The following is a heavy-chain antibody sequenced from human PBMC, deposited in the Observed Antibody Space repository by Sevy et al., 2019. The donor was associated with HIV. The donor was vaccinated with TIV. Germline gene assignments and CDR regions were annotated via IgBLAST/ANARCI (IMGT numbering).Heavy chain of an antibody. CDR1: GYTFSSYG. Sequence: ASVKVSCKASGYTFSSYGISWVRQAPGQGLEWMGWLSDYNGYTNYAHKFQGRVTMSTETSTRTAYMELRSLRSDDTAVYFCAREGYYYRSGTYRPPNYYGMDVWVQGTAVTVSS. V-gene: IGHV1-18*01. D-gene: IGHD3-10*01. CDR3: AREGYYYRSGTYRPPNYYGMDV. CDR2: LSDYNGYT. J-gene: IGHJ6*02.